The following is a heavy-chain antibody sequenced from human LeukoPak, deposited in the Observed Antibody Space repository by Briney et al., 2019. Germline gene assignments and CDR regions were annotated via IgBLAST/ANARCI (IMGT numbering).Heavy chain of an antibody. Sequence: GESLKISCQGSGSRSTTYWINWVRQMPGKGLEWMGRIDPSDSETNYSPSFQGRVTFSGDKSISTAYLQWSSLKASDTAIYYCARSCTNGVCYRGNDAFDIWGQGTMVTVSS. J-gene: IGHJ3*02. CDR3: ARSCTNGVCYRGNDAFDI. CDR1: GSRSTTYW. CDR2: IDPSDSET. V-gene: IGHV5-10-1*01. D-gene: IGHD2-8*01.